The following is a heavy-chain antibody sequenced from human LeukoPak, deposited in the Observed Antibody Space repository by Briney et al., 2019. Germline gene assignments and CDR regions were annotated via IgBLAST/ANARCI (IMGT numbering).Heavy chain of an antibody. CDR2: INWNGDTT. V-gene: IGHV3-20*04. Sequence: GGSLRLSCAASGFTFDDYGMSWVRQVPGKGLEWVSGINWNGDTTTYGDSVKGRFTISRDNAKKSLYLQMNSLGAEDTAFYYCARAYSYGYGYFDHWGQGTLVTVSS. CDR3: ARAYSYGYGYFDH. J-gene: IGHJ4*02. D-gene: IGHD5-18*01. CDR1: GFTFDDYG.